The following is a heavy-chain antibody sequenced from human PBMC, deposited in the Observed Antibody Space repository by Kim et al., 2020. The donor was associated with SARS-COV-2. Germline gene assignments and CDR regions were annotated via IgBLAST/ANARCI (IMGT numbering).Heavy chain of an antibody. D-gene: IGHD1-26*01. CDR3: AKDIGIWAVGATGHFDY. Sequence: GGSLRLSCVASGFTFDDYAMHWVRQAPGKGLEWVSGISWNSGSIGYADSVKGRFTISRDNAKNSLYLQMNSLRAEDTALYYCAKDIGIWAVGATGHFDYWGQGTLVTVSS. CDR1: GFTFDDYA. V-gene: IGHV3-9*01. CDR2: ISWNSGSI. J-gene: IGHJ4*02.